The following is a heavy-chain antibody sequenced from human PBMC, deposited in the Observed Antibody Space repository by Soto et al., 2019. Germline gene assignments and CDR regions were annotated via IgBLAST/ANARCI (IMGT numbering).Heavy chain of an antibody. D-gene: IGHD1-26*01. CDR3: VRQGIGALHGLVDV. CDR1: GDSIGTYN. J-gene: IGHJ6*02. Sequence: QVQLQASGPGLVKPSDTLSLTCTVSGDSIGTYNWGWIRQPPGKRLEWIGYIYSNGGTSYNPALYSRVTISADTSTNQFSLRLSSVTAADTAVYYCVRQGIGALHGLVDVWGQGTTVTVSS. CDR2: IYSNGGT. V-gene: IGHV4-59*08.